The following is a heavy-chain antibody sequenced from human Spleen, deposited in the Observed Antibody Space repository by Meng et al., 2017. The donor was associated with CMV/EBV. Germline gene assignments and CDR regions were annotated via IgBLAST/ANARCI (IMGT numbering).Heavy chain of an antibody. CDR2: ISSGSSYI. Sequence: GGSLRLSCAASGFRFSSYAMNWVRQAPGKGLEWLSSISSGSSYIYYAESAKGRFTISRDNAEKSLFLQMDSLRVEDTAVYYCARPLDGYSKSFFYYGVEVWGQGTTVTVSS. J-gene: IGHJ6*02. D-gene: IGHD5-24*01. V-gene: IGHV3-21*01. CDR1: GFRFSSYA. CDR3: ARPLDGYSKSFFYYGVEV.